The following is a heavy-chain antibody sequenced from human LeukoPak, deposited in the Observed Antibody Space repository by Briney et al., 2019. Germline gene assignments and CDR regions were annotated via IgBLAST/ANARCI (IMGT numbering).Heavy chain of an antibody. V-gene: IGHV4-4*02. D-gene: IGHD3-22*01. CDR1: GGSISSSNW. CDR2: IYHSGRT. J-gene: IGHJ4*02. Sequence: PSGTLSLTCAVSGGSISSSNWWSWVRQSPGKGLEWIGEIYHSGRTNYNPSLKSRVTISVDKSKNQFSLKLSSVTAADTAMYYCARDRYYYDSSGSGLDYWGQGTLVTVSS. CDR3: ARDRYYYDSSGSGLDY.